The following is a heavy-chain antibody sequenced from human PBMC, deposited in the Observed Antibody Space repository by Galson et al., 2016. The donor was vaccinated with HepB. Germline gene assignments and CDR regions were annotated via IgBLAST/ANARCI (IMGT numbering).Heavy chain of an antibody. J-gene: IGHJ2*01. V-gene: IGHV3-72*01. CDR3: ARGAGIAVVVLEDCYFDL. Sequence: SLRLSCAASGFPFSDHYMDWVRQAPGRGLEWVGRVRSKDKRYSTEYAASVKGRCTISRDDSKNTVFLQMNSLRTEDTALYYCARGAGIAVVVLEDCYFDLWGRGTLLTVSA. CDR2: VRSKDKRYST. D-gene: IGHD2-21*01. CDR1: GFPFSDHY.